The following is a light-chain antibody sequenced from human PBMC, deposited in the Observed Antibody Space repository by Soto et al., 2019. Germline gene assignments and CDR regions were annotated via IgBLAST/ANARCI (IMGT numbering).Light chain of an antibody. CDR2: EVS. Sequence: QLVLTQPASVSGSPGQSITISCTGTSSDVGGYKYVSWYQQHPDKAPKLIIFEVSNRPSGISSRFSGSKSGNTASLTISGLQAEDEADCYCASYTSSSTSVIFGRGTKLTVL. V-gene: IGLV2-14*01. J-gene: IGLJ2*01. CDR1: SSDVGGYKY. CDR3: ASYTSSSTSVI.